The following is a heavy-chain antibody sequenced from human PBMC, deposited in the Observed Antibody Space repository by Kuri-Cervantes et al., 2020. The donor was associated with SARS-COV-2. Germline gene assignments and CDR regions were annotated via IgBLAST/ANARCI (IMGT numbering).Heavy chain of an antibody. J-gene: IGHJ4*02. CDR3: ARGGYSSGWYQRTNFDY. CDR2: INHSGST. Sequence: GSLRLSCAASGFTFGSYAMNWVRQAPGKGLEWIGEINHSGSTNYNPSLKSRVTISVDTSKNQFSLKLSSVTAADTAVYYCARGGYSSGWYQRTNFDYWGQGTLVTVSS. CDR1: GFTFGSYA. D-gene: IGHD6-19*01. V-gene: IGHV4-34*01.